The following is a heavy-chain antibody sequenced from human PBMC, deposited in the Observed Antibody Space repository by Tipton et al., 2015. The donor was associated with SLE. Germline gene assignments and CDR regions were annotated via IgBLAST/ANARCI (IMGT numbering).Heavy chain of an antibody. Sequence: SLRLSCAASGFSVSSNHMTWVRQAPGKGLEWVSNMYIGGRTFYADSVKGRFTMSSHNTKNTLYLQINSLRAEDTAVYYCACGGDTGDWFDPWGQGTLVTVSS. CDR1: GFSVSSNH. D-gene: IGHD2-21*02. CDR2: MYIGGRT. J-gene: IGHJ5*02. CDR3: ACGGDTGDWFDP. V-gene: IGHV3-53*04.